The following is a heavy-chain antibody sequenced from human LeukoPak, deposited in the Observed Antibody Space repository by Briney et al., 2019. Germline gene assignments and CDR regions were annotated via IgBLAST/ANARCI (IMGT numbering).Heavy chain of an antibody. V-gene: IGHV3-30*18. D-gene: IGHD2-15*01. CDR3: AKSWGGSGVAYYYYYGMDV. J-gene: IGHJ6*01. CDR2: ILPLVSNK. CDR1: GVTFSSYG. Sequence: GASVKLSCTASGVTFSSYGMRWVRQAPGQGLEWMAGILPLVSNKYYAQTFQGRFTITRDDSTSTAYLQLNSLRSEDTAVYYCAKSWGGSGVAYYYYYGMDVWGQGTTVTVSS.